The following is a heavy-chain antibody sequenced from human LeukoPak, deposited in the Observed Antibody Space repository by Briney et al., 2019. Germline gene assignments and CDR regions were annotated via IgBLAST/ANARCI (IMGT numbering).Heavy chain of an antibody. CDR1: GFTFSSYG. Sequence: GGSLRLSCAASGFTFSSYGMHGVRQAPGKGLEGVAFIRYDGSNKYYADSVKGRFTISRDNSKNTLYLQMNSLRAEDTAVYYCAKDGSYSSSSPDYFDYWGQGTLVTVSS. J-gene: IGHJ4*02. D-gene: IGHD6-6*01. V-gene: IGHV3-30*02. CDR2: IRYDGSNK. CDR3: AKDGSYSSSSPDYFDY.